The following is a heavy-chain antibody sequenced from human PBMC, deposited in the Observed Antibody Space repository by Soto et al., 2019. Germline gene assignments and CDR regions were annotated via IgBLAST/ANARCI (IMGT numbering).Heavy chain of an antibody. CDR2: IYYSGST. CDR3: ARDVAIWFGELSTSANYYYGLDV. D-gene: IGHD3-10*01. V-gene: IGHV4-31*03. CDR1: GGSISSGGYY. J-gene: IGHJ6*02. Sequence: QVQLQESGPGLVKPSQTLSLTCTVSGGSISSGGYYWTWIRQHPEKGLEWIGYIYYSGSTLYNPALNARPTLSADTSKNQFSLHLNFVTGADTAVYYCARDVAIWFGELSTSANYYYGLDVWGQGTTITVS.